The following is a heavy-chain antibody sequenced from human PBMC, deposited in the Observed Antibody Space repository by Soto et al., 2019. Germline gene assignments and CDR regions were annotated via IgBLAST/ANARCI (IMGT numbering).Heavy chain of an antibody. CDR1: GYGFTTYG. Sequence: QVHLVQSGAEVKKPGASVKVSCKGSGYGFTTYGITWVRQAPGQGLEWMAWISAHNGNTDYAQNLQGRVTVTRDTSTSTAYMKLRSLRSDDTAVYYCARGRYGDYWGQRALVTVSS. CDR3: ARGRYGDY. D-gene: IGHD1-1*01. V-gene: IGHV1-18*01. J-gene: IGHJ4*02. CDR2: ISAHNGNT.